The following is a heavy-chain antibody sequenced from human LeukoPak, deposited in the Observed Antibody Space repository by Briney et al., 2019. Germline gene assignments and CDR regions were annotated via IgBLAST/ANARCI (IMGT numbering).Heavy chain of an antibody. CDR3: ARVLGDYYFDY. Sequence: PGGSLPLSRAASGFTFSSYCMSWVRQAPGKGLEWVANINQGGREKYYVDSVKGRFTISRDNAKNSLYLQMNSLRAEDTAVYYCARVLGDYYFDYWGQGTLVTVSS. V-gene: IGHV3-7*04. D-gene: IGHD1-26*01. CDR2: INQGGREK. J-gene: IGHJ4*02. CDR1: GFTFSSYC.